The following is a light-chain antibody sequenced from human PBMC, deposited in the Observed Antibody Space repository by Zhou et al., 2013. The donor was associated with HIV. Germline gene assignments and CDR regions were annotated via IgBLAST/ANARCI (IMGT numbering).Light chain of an antibody. CDR3: QQTYSTPYT. CDR1: QSISSY. CDR2: AAS. V-gene: IGKV1-39*01. Sequence: DIQMTQSPSSLSASVGDRVTITCRASQSISSYLNWYQQKPGKAPKVLIYAASSLQSGVPSRFSGSGSGTDFTFTISSLQPEDFATYYCQQTYSTPYTFGQGPSWRSN. J-gene: IGKJ2*01.